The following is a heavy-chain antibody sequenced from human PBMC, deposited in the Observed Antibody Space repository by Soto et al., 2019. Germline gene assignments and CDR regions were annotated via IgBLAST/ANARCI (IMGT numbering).Heavy chain of an antibody. J-gene: IGHJ5*02. V-gene: IGHV4-4*07. Sequence: SETLSLTCPVSGGSLSSYYWSLIRPPAGKGLEWIGRIYTSGSTNYNPSLKSRVTMSVDTSKNQFSLKLSSVTAADTAVYYCAREVATTVRNWFDPWGQGTLVTVSS. CDR3: AREVATTVRNWFDP. CDR2: IYTSGST. D-gene: IGHD4-4*01. CDR1: GGSLSSYY.